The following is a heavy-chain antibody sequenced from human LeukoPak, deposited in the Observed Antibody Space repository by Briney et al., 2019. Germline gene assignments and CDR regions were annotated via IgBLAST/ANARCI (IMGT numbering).Heavy chain of an antibody. J-gene: IGHJ4*02. CDR1: SGSISDYY. CDR2: IYTSGHIFTSGST. CDR3: ARTLYYFDY. Sequence: SETLSLTCTVSSGSISDYYWSWVRQPAGKGLEWIGHIYTSGHIFTSGSTNYNPSLKSRVTMSVDTSKNQFSLKLSSVTAADTAVYYCARTLYYFDYWGQGTLVTVSS. V-gene: IGHV4-4*07.